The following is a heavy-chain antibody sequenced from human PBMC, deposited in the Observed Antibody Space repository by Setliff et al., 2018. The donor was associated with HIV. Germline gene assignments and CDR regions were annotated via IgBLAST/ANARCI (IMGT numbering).Heavy chain of an antibody. D-gene: IGHD2-15*01. V-gene: IGHV3-21*01. CDR2: ISSSSSYI. CDR1: GFTFSSYS. CDR3: ARDSDPDIVVVVAAKGGHDAFDI. J-gene: IGHJ3*02. Sequence: SLRLSCAASGFTFSSYSMNWVRQAPGKGLEWVSSISSSSSYIYYADSVKGRFTISRDNAKNSLYLQMNSLRAEDTAVYYCARDSDPDIVVVVAAKGGHDAFDIWGQGTMVTVSS.